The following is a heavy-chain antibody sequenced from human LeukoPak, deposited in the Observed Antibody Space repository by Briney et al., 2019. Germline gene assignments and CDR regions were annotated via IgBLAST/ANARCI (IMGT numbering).Heavy chain of an antibody. CDR1: GGTFRGYS. CDR2: INESGYG. Sequence: SETLSLTCAVYGGTFRGYSWAWIRQAPGKRLEWIGEINESGYGSYIPSLKSRVSILLDTSKNQFSLKLYSVTAADTAIYFCARHGPKHNSHYMDVWGAGTTVTVSS. D-gene: IGHD1-1*01. J-gene: IGHJ6*03. V-gene: IGHV4-34*01. CDR3: ARHGPKHNSHYMDV.